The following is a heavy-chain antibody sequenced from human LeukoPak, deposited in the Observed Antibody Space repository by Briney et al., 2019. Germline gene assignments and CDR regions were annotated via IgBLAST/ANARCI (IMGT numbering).Heavy chain of an antibody. CDR3: AKLEYSSHRDY. CDR1: GFTFSSYG. CDR2: IRYDGSNK. Sequence: RRSLRLSCAASGFTFSSYGMHWVRQAPGKGLEWVAFIRYDGSNKYYADSVKGRFTISRDNSKNTLYLQMNSLRAEDTAVYYCAKLEYSSHRDYWGQGTLVTVSS. V-gene: IGHV3-30*02. J-gene: IGHJ4*02. D-gene: IGHD6-6*01.